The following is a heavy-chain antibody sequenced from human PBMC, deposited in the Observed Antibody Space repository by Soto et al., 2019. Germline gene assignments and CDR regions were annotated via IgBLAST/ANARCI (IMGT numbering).Heavy chain of an antibody. J-gene: IGHJ4*02. Sequence: ASVKVSCKASGYTFTSYAMHWVRQAPGQRLEWMGWINVGNGNTKYSQKFQGRVTITRDTSASTAYMELSSLRSEDTAVYYCARVPTVTHDYWGQGTLVTVSS. CDR1: GYTFTSYA. CDR2: INVGNGNT. CDR3: ARVPTVTHDY. D-gene: IGHD4-17*01. V-gene: IGHV1-3*01.